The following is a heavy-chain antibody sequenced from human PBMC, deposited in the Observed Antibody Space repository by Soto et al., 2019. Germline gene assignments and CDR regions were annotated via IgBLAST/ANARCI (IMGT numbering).Heavy chain of an antibody. CDR3: ARDQCHYGQGFVA. J-gene: IGHJ5*02. CDR1: GGSISGGGYY. Sequence: QVHLQVSGPGLVKPSQTLSLTCTVSGGSISGGGYYWAWIRQLPGKGLEWIGYVYYTGKTYYNPFLDSRIAMSADTSKNQISLKMSTVTAADTAVYFCARDQCHYGQGFVAWGQGTLVTVSS. D-gene: IGHD3-10*01. V-gene: IGHV4-31*03. CDR2: VYYTGKT.